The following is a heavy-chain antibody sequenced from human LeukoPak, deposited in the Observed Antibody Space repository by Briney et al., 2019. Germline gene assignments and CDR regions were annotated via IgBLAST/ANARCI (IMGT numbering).Heavy chain of an antibody. J-gene: IGHJ6*02. D-gene: IGHD2-2*02. Sequence: GGSLRLSCAASGFTFSSYSMNWVRQAPGKGLEWVSSISSSSSYIYYADSVKGRFTISRDNAKNSLYLQMNCLRAEDTAVYYCARDLCSSTSCYTVDYYYYGMDVWGQGTTVTVSS. V-gene: IGHV3-21*01. CDR2: ISSSSSYI. CDR1: GFTFSSYS. CDR3: ARDLCSSTSCYTVDYYYYGMDV.